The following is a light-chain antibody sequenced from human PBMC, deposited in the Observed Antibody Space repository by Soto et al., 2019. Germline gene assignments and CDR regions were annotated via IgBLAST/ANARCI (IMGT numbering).Light chain of an antibody. CDR2: AAS. CDR3: QQSYTTPIT. J-gene: IGKJ5*01. V-gene: IGKV1-39*01. CDR1: QTISSH. Sequence: DIQMTQSPSSLSASVGDRVIITXRASQTISSHLNWYQQKPGKAPNLLVYAASSLQSGVPSRFTGSGSGTDFTLTISSLQPEDFATYFCQQSYTTPITFGQGTRLEIK.